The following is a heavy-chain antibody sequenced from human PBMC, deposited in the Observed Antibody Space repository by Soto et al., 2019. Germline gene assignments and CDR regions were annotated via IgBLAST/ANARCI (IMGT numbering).Heavy chain of an antibody. CDR3: ARGGSGAYYYYGMDV. J-gene: IGHJ6*02. D-gene: IGHD3-10*01. V-gene: IGHV3-30-3*01. CDR1: GFTFSSYA. CDR2: ISYDGSNK. Sequence: GGSLRLSCAASGFTFSSYAMHWVRQAPGKGLEWVAVISYDGSNKYYADSVKGRFTISRDNSKNTLYLQMNSLRAEDTAVYYCARGGSGAYYYYGMDVWGQGTTVTVSS.